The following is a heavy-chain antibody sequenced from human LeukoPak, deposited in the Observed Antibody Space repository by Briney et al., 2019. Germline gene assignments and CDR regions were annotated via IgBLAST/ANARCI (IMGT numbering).Heavy chain of an antibody. D-gene: IGHD7-27*01. J-gene: IGHJ4*02. V-gene: IGHV4-39*07. Sequence: PSETLSLTCTVSGGSISSSSHSWGWIRQPPGKGLEWTGTIYYTGRTYYNPSLKSRVTISVDTSKNQFSLKLSSVTAADTAVYYCASTTIEQTGFDYWGQGTLVTVSS. CDR3: ASTTIEQTGFDY. CDR2: IYYTGRT. CDR1: GGSISSSSHS.